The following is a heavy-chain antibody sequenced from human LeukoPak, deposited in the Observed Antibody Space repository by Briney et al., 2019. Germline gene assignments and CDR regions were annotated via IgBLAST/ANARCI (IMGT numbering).Heavy chain of an antibody. CDR1: GGSISSYY. J-gene: IGHJ4*02. CDR2: IYYSGST. CDR3: ARIYCSSTSCYEGTSHFDY. V-gene: IGHV4-59*01. Sequence: SETLSLTCTVSGGSISSYYWSWIRQPPGKGLEWIGYIYYSGSTNYNPSLKSRVTISVDTSKNQFSLKLSSVTAADTAVYYCARIYCSSTSCYEGTSHFDYWGQGTLVTVSS. D-gene: IGHD2-2*01.